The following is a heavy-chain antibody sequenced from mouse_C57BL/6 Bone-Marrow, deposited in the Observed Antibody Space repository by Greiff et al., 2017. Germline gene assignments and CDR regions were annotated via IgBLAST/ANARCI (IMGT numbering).Heavy chain of an antibody. CDR3: ARLYHPPDY. J-gene: IGHJ2*01. Sequence: QVQLQQPGAELVKPGASVKMSCKASGYTFTSYWITWVQQTPGQSLEWIGDIYPGSGSTNYNEKFKSKATLTVDTSSSTAYMQLSSLTSEDSAVYYCARLYHPPDYWGQGTTLTVSS. CDR1: GYTFTSYW. CDR2: IYPGSGST. V-gene: IGHV1-55*01.